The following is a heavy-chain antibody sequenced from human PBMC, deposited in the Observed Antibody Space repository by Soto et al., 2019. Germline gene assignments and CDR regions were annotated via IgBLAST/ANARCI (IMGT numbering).Heavy chain of an antibody. CDR1: GYTFSSYG. CDR2: INAGNGNT. D-gene: IGHD3-22*01. CDR3: ARTRYYYDSSGYSESGTDY. J-gene: IGHJ4*02. V-gene: IGHV1-3*01. Sequence: ASVKVSCKASGYTFSSYGISWVRQAPGQRLEWMGWINAGNGNTKYSQKIQGRVTITRDTSANTAYMELSSLRSEDTAVYYCARTRYYYDSSGYSESGTDYWGQGTLVTVSS.